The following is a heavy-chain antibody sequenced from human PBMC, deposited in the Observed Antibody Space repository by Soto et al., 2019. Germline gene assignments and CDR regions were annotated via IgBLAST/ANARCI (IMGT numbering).Heavy chain of an antibody. D-gene: IGHD3-10*01. J-gene: IGHJ5*02. CDR1: GFTFSSYS. CDR2: ISSSSSYI. V-gene: IGHV3-21*01. CDR3: ANSFYGSGSGFDP. Sequence: GGPLRLSCAASGFTFSSYSMNWVRQAPGKGLEWVSSISSSSSYIYYADSVKGRFTISRDNAKNSLYLQINSLRAEDTAVYYCANSFYGSGSGFDPWGQGTLVTVSS.